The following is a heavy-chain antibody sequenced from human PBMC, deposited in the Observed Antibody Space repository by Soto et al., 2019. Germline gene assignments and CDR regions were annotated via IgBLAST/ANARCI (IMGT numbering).Heavy chain of an antibody. V-gene: IGHV3-7*03. CDR3: ARGEGAGLFGMDV. D-gene: IGHD1-26*01. Sequence: SGGSLRLSCAASRFIFSDYWMTWVRQAPGKGLEWVANIKQDGSEKYYVDSVKGRFTISRDNAKNSLYLQMNSLRADDTAVYYCARGEGAGLFGMDVWGQGTTVTVSS. CDR1: RFIFSDYW. CDR2: IKQDGSEK. J-gene: IGHJ6*02.